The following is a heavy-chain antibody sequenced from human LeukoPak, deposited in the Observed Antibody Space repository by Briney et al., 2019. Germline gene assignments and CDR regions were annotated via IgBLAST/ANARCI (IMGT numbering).Heavy chain of an antibody. V-gene: IGHV3-9*01. Sequence: PGGSLRLSCAASGFTFDDYAMHWVRQAPGKGLEWVSGISWNSGSIGYADPVKGRFTISRDNAKNSLYLQMNSLRAEDTALYYCAKEGPYYDSSGYYLDYWGQGTLVTVSS. J-gene: IGHJ4*02. D-gene: IGHD3-22*01. CDR3: AKEGPYYDSSGYYLDY. CDR1: GFTFDDYA. CDR2: ISWNSGSI.